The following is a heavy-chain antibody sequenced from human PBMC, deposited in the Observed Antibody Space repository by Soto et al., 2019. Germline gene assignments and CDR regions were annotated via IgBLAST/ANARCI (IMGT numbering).Heavy chain of an antibody. V-gene: IGHV5-51*01. CDR2: IFPSDSDT. Sequence: GESLKISCSTSGYRFTSYWIAWVRQMPGKGLEWMGIIFPSDSDTRYSPSFQGQVTISADRSTSTVLLQWASLKASDTAVYFCARKDKSGYFNWFDPWGQGTLVTVSS. J-gene: IGHJ5*02. D-gene: IGHD3-22*01. CDR3: ARKDKSGYFNWFDP. CDR1: GYRFTSYW.